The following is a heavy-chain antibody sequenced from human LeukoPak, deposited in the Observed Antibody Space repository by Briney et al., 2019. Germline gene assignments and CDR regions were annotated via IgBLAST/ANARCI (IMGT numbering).Heavy chain of an antibody. CDR2: IIPIFGTA. CDR3: ARLQTFTRYNSSLGPYYYYYYMDV. CDR1: GGTFSSYA. J-gene: IGHJ6*03. Sequence: SVKVSCKASGGTFSSYAISWVRQAPGPGLEWMGGIIPIFGTANYAQKFQDRVTITADESTSTAYMELSSLRSEDTAVYYCARLQTFTRYNSSLGPYYYYYYMDVWGKGTTVTVSS. D-gene: IGHD6-13*01. V-gene: IGHV1-69*13.